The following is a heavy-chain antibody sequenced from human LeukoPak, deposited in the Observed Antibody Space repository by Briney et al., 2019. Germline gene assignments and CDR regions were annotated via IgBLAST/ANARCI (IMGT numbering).Heavy chain of an antibody. J-gene: IGHJ1*01. Sequence: ASVKVSCKASGYTFTSYYVHWVRQAPGQGLEWMGIINPSGGSTSYAQKFQGRVTMTRDTSTSTVYMELSSLRSEDTAVYYCARVSGWLQKPFQHWGQGTLVTVSS. V-gene: IGHV1-46*01. CDR2: INPSGGST. CDR3: ARVSGWLQKPFQH. D-gene: IGHD6-19*01. CDR1: GYTFTSYY.